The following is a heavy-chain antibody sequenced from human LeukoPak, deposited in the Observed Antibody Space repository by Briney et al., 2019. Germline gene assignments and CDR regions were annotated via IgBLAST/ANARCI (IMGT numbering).Heavy chain of an antibody. J-gene: IGHJ6*02. CDR2: IYQSGTT. D-gene: IGHD5-18*01. V-gene: IGHV4-30-2*01. CDR3: ARGYSSGSGMDI. Sequence: PSETLSLTRAVSGGSISSGGYSWNWIRQPPGKGLEWIGYIYQSGTTYYNPSLKSRLTISVDRSKNQFSLRLSSVTAADTAVYYCARGYSSGSGMDIWGQGTTVTVSS. CDR1: GGSISSGGYS.